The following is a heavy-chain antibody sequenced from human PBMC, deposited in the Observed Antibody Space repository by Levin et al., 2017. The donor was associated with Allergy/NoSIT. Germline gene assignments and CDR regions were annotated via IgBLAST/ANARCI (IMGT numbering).Heavy chain of an antibody. CDR1: GFTFSNYW. Sequence: LSGGSLRLSCAASGFTFSNYWMTWVRQAPGKGLEWVANIKHDGSEKYYVDSVKGRFTISRDNAKNSLCLQMNSLGVEDTAVYFCAREWELLPDYWGQGTLVTVSS. CDR2: IKHDGSEK. J-gene: IGHJ4*02. D-gene: IGHD1-26*01. V-gene: IGHV3-7*01. CDR3: AREWELLPDY.